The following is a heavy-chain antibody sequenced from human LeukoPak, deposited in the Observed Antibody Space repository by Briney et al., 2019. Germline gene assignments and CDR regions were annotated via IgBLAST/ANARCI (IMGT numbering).Heavy chain of an antibody. J-gene: IGHJ4*02. D-gene: IGHD1-14*01. CDR1: GFTFSSHL. V-gene: IGHV3-74*01. Sequence: GGSLRLSCAASGFTFSSHLMHWVRQAQGTGLVWVSSIKGDGTAPNYADSVKGQFTISRDNAKSTLYLQMSSLRVEDTAVYHCVRNFATGDWGQGTLVTVSS. CDR2: IKGDGTAP. CDR3: VRNFATGD.